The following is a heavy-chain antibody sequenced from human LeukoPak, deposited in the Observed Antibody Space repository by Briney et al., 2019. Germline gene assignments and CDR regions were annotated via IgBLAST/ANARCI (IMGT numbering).Heavy chain of an antibody. CDR2: IKQDGSET. Sequence: QPGGSLRLSCAASGFTFSSYEMNWVRQAPGKGLEWVASIKQDGSETYYVDSVKGRFTISRDNAKNSLYLQMNSLRAEDTAVYLRARERRAITPAVFMDYWGQGTLVTVSS. J-gene: IGHJ4*02. D-gene: IGHD6-13*01. CDR1: GFTFSSYE. V-gene: IGHV3-7*05. CDR3: ARERRAITPAVFMDY.